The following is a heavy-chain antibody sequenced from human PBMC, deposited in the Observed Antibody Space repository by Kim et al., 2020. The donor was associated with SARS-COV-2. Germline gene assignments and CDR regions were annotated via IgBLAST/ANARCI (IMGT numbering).Heavy chain of an antibody. CDR3: ARGHSITMVRGVNGISRKSSWFDP. CDR2: MNPNSGNT. V-gene: IGHV1-8*01. J-gene: IGHJ5*02. Sequence: ASVKVSCKASGYTFTSYDINWVRQATGQGLEWMGWMNPNSGNTGYAQKFQGRVTMTRNTSISTAYMELSSLRSEDTAVYYCARGHSITMVRGVNGISRKSSWFDPWGQGTLVTVSS. CDR1: GYTFTSYD. D-gene: IGHD3-10*01.